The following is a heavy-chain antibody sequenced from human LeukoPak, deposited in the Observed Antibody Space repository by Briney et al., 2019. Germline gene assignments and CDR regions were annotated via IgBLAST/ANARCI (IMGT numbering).Heavy chain of an antibody. Sequence: QSGGSLRLSCAASGFTFRSYWMHWVRQAPGKGLVWVSRINSDGSSTYYADSVKGRFTISRDNSKNTLYLQMNSLRAEDTAVYYCARDPPIVATTYAVRNDYWGQGTLVTVSS. CDR3: ARDPPIVATTYAVRNDY. J-gene: IGHJ4*02. D-gene: IGHD5-12*01. CDR2: INSDGSST. CDR1: GFTFRSYW. V-gene: IGHV3-74*01.